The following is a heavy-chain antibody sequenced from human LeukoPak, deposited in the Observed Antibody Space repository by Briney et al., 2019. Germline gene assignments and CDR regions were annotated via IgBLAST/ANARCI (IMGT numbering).Heavy chain of an antibody. V-gene: IGHV3-23*01. CDR1: GFTFSSYA. CDR3: ANYYDFWTPPRGYYYYYGMDV. D-gene: IGHD3-3*01. CDR2: ISGSGGST. Sequence: PGGSLRLSCAASGFTFSSYAMSWVRQAPGKGLEWVSAISGSGGSTYYADSVKGRFTISRDNSKNTLYLQMNSLRAEDTAVYYCANYYDFWTPPRGYYYYYGMDVWGQGTTVTVSS. J-gene: IGHJ6*02.